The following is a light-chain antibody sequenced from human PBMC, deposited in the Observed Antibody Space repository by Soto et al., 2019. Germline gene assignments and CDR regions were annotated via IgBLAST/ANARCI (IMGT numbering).Light chain of an antibody. Sequence: DIQMTQSPSTLSASVGDRVTITCRASQSISTWLAWYQQKPGKAPKVLIYDASSLESGVPSRFSGSGSGTDFTLTISSLQPDDFATYYCQQYNSYSGTFGQGTKVEIK. CDR2: DAS. CDR1: QSISTW. V-gene: IGKV1-5*01. J-gene: IGKJ1*01. CDR3: QQYNSYSGT.